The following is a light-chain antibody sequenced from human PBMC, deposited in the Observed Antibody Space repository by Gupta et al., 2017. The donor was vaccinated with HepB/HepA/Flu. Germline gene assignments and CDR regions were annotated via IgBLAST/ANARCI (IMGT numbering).Light chain of an antibody. Sequence: EIVLTQSPGTLSLSPGERATLSCRASQSVGSTYLAWYQQKPGQTPRLLIYGASSRATGIPDRFSGSGSGTDFTLTISRLEPEDFAVYYCQQEGSSPYTFGQGTKLEIK. V-gene: IGKV3-20*01. CDR1: QSVGSTY. CDR2: GAS. CDR3: QQEGSSPYT. J-gene: IGKJ2*01.